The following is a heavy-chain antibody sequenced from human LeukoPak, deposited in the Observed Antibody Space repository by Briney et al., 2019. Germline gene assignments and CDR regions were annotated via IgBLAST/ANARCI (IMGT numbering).Heavy chain of an antibody. D-gene: IGHD2-2*01. CDR2: ISSSGSTI. V-gene: IGHV3-48*03. CDR3: ARDTVVVPAASLHYYGMDV. J-gene: IGHJ6*04. Sequence: GGSLRLSCAASGFTFSSYEMNWVRQAPGKGLEWVSYISSSGSTIYYADSVKGRFTISRDNAKNSLYLQMNSLRAEDTAVYYCARDTVVVPAASLHYYGMDVWGKGTTVTVSS. CDR1: GFTFSSYE.